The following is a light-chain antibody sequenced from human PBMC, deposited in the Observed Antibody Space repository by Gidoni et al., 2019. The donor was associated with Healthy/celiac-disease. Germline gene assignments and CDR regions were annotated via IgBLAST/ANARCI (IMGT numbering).Light chain of an antibody. CDR2: DVS. V-gene: IGLV2-14*01. Sequence: SALTQPASVFGSPGQSITISCTGTSSDVGGYNYVSWYQQHPGKAPKLMIYDVSNRPSGVSNRFSGSKSGNTASLTISGLQAEDEADYYCSSYTSSSTLFGGGTKLTVL. CDR3: SSYTSSSTL. CDR1: SSDVGGYNY. J-gene: IGLJ2*01.